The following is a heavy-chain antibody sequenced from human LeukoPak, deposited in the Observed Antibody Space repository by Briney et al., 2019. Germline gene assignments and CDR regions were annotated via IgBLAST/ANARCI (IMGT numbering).Heavy chain of an antibody. CDR3: ARRYFDY. V-gene: IGHV3-7*03. J-gene: IGHJ4*02. Sequence: PGGSLRLSCAASGFTVSSSYMYWVRQAPGKGLEWVANIKQDGSEKYYVDSVKGRFTISRDNAENSLFLQMNSLRAEDTAVYYCARRYFDYWGQGTLVAVSS. CDR1: GFTVSSSY. CDR2: IKQDGSEK.